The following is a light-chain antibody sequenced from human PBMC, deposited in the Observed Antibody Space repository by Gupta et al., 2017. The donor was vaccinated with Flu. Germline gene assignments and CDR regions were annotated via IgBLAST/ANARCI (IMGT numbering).Light chain of an antibody. CDR3: QQRDSSLSIT. Sequence: SSLSASVGDRVTITCRASQSISNYLDWYQQKPGQAPELLIYAASSLQSGVPSRFSGSGCGTDFTLTISSRQPEDFAAYYCQQRDSSLSITFGQGTQVEIK. V-gene: IGKV1-39*01. J-gene: IGKJ5*01. CDR2: AAS. CDR1: QSISNY.